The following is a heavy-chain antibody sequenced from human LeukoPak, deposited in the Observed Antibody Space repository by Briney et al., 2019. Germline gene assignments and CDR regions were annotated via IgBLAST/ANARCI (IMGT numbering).Heavy chain of an antibody. J-gene: IGHJ4*02. D-gene: IGHD6-13*01. CDR3: ARGVSSSWWLVGFDY. CDR1: GGSMSSYY. CDR2: IYTSGST. Sequence: SGPGLVKPSETLSLTCTVSGGSMSSYYWSWIRQPAGKGLEWIGRIYTSGSTNYNPSLKSRVTISVDTSKNQFSLKLSSVTAADTAVYYCARGVSSSWWLVGFDYWGQGTLVTVSS. V-gene: IGHV4-4*07.